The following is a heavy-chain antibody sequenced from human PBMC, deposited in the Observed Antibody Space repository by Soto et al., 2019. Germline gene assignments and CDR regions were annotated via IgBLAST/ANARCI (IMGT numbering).Heavy chain of an antibody. D-gene: IGHD6-6*01. V-gene: IGHV3-23*01. CDR3: AKVIVARGGMDG. CDR2: ISGSAITT. J-gene: IGHJ6*01. CDR1: GFTFSSYA. Sequence: EVQLLDSGGGLVQPGGSLRLSCAASGFTFSSYAMSWDRQAPGKGLEWVSAISGSAITTYYADSVKGRFTISRDNSKNTVYLKMNCLRAEDTAIYYCAKVIVARGGMDGWGRGNTVTVSS.